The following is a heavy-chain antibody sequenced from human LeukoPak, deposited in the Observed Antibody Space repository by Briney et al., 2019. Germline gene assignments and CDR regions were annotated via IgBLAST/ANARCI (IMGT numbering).Heavy chain of an antibody. Sequence: SETLSLTCTVSGGSISSYYWSWIRQPAGKGLEWIGRIYTSGSTNYNPTLKSRVTMSVDTSKNQFSLKLSSVTAADTAVYYCASRKPVPDAFDIWGQGTMVTVSS. CDR3: ASRKPVPDAFDI. CDR1: GGSISSYY. J-gene: IGHJ3*02. V-gene: IGHV4-4*07. CDR2: IYTSGST.